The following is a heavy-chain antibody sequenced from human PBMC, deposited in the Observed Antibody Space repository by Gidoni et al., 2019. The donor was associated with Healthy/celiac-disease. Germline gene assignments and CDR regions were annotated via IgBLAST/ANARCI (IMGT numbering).Heavy chain of an antibody. J-gene: IGHJ5*02. CDR2: IIPIFGTA. CDR3: ARRANWNYVGGNWFDP. V-gene: IGHV1-69*01. Sequence: QVQLVQSGAEVKKPGSSVKVSCTASVGTFSSYAISWVRQAPGQGLEWMGGIIPIFGTANYAQKFQGRVTITADESTSTAYMELSSLRSEDTAVYYCARRANWNYVGGNWFDPWGQGTLVTVSS. D-gene: IGHD1-7*01. CDR1: VGTFSSYA.